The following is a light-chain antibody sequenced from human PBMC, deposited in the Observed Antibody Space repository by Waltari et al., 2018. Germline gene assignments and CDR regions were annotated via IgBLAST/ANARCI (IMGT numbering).Light chain of an antibody. CDR1: QSLVFSNGNTY. V-gene: IGKV2-30*01. Sequence: VMTQSPLSLPVTLGQPASISCRSSQSLVFSNGNTYLNWFQQRPGQSPRRLIYEVSNRDSGVPDRFGGSGSGPDFTLKISRVEAEDVGLYFCMQGTHWPYTFGQGTKLEIK. CDR3: MQGTHWPYT. J-gene: IGKJ2*01. CDR2: EVS.